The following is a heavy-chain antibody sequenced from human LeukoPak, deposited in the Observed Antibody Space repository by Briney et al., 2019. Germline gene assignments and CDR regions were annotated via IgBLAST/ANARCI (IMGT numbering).Heavy chain of an antibody. J-gene: IGHJ1*01. Sequence: GGSLRLSCTASAFTVSSNCMSWVRQAPGKGLEWVSLIYTAGNTYYADSVRGRFTISRDISENTLYLQMNSLRIDDTAVYYCARVAVEGREFFQHWGQGTLVTVSS. CDR2: IYTAGNT. V-gene: IGHV3-66*02. CDR3: ARVAVEGREFFQH. CDR1: AFTVSSNC. D-gene: IGHD6-19*01.